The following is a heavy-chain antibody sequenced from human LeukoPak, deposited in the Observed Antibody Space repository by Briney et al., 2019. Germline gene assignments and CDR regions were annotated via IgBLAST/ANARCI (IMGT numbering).Heavy chain of an antibody. J-gene: IGHJ4*02. CDR3: TTVLQSYSSGGNCYWGYFDY. CDR2: ISHDGSNK. Sequence: GGSLRLSCVASGLSFSRYAMNWVRQAPGKGLEWVAIISHDGSNKYYADSVKGRFTISRDNSKNTLYLQMNSLRAEDTAVYYCTTVLQSYSSGGNCYWGYFDYWGQGTLVTVSS. D-gene: IGHD2-15*01. V-gene: IGHV3-30*04. CDR1: GLSFSRYA.